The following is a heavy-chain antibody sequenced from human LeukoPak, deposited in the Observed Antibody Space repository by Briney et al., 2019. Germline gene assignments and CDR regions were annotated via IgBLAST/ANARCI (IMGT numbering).Heavy chain of an antibody. V-gene: IGHV3-53*01. CDR1: GFTVSSNY. CDR2: IYSGGST. D-gene: IGHD3-10*02. J-gene: IGHJ6*04. CDR3: AELGITMIGGV. Sequence: GGSLRLSCAASGFTVSSNYMNWVRQAPGKGLEWVSIIYSGGSTFYADSVKGRFTISRDNAKNSLYLQMNSLRAEDTAVYYCAELGITMIGGVWGKGTTVTISS.